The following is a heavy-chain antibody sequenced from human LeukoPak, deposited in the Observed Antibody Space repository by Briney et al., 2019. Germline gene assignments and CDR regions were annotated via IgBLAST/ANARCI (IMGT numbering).Heavy chain of an antibody. CDR2: IYYSGST. J-gene: IGHJ4*02. CDR1: GGSISSYY. Sequence: PSETLSLTCTVSGGSISSYYWSWIPQPPGKGLEWIGYIYYSGSTNYNPSLKSRVTISVGTSKNHSSLKLNSVTAADTAVYYCARGSDYGWDYWGQGTLVTVSS. D-gene: IGHD4/OR15-4a*01. CDR3: ARGSDYGWDY. V-gene: IGHV4-59*01.